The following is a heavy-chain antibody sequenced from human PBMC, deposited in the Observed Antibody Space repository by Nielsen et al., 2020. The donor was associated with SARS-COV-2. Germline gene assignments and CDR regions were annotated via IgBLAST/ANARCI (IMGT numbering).Heavy chain of an antibody. CDR3: ARDWAVPADGMDV. CDR2: IWYDGSNK. V-gene: IGHV3-33*01. CDR1: GFTFSSYG. D-gene: IGHD2-2*01. Sequence: GESLKISCAASGFTFSSYGMHWVRQAPGKGLEWVAVIWYDGSNKYYADSVKGRFTISRDNSKNTLYLQMNSLRAEDTAVYYCARDWAVPADGMDVWGQGTTVTVSS. J-gene: IGHJ6*02.